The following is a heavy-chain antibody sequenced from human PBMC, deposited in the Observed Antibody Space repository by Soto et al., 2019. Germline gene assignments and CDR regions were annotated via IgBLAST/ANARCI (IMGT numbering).Heavy chain of an antibody. J-gene: IGHJ6*03. Sequence: SETLSLTCTVSGGSISSSYWSWIRQPPGKGLEWIGYIYYSGDTNYNPSLKSRVTISVDTSKKQFSLKLSSVTAADTAVYYCARDAFWEASHYYMDVWGKGTTVTVSS. D-gene: IGHD3-10*01. CDR2: IYYSGDT. CDR3: ARDAFWEASHYYMDV. CDR1: GGSISSSY. V-gene: IGHV4-59*01.